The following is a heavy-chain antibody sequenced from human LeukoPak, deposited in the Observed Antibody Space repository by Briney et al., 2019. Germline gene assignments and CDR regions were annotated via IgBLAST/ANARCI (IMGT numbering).Heavy chain of an antibody. CDR1: GFTFSSYA. CDR2: ISGSGGST. J-gene: IGHJ4*02. D-gene: IGHD6-19*01. V-gene: IGHV3-23*01. Sequence: GGSLRLSCAASGFTFSSYAMSWVRQAPGKGLEWVSAISGSGGSTYYADSVKGRFTISRDNSKNTLYLQMNSLRAEDTAVYYCARDRGIAVAGATGALGYWGQGTLVTVSS. CDR3: ARDRGIAVAGATGALGY.